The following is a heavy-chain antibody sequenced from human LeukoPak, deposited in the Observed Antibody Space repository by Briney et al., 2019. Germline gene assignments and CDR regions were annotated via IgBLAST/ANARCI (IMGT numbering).Heavy chain of an antibody. Sequence: GGSLRLSCAVSGFIFSTNDMTWVRQAPGKGLEWLSSISASGNNAFYADSVKGRFTISRNNSKNTVFLQMDSLRAEDTATYYCAKNTGVWDYWGQGTLVTVS. CDR2: ISASGNNA. J-gene: IGHJ4*02. CDR3: AKNTGVWDY. CDR1: GFIFSTND. V-gene: IGHV3-23*01. D-gene: IGHD1-1*01.